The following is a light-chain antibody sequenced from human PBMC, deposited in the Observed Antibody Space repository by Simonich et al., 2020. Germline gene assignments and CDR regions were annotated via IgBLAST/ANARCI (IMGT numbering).Light chain of an antibody. J-gene: IGKJ5*01. CDR1: QSVSSN. CDR2: GAS. CDR3: QQYNNWPPIT. V-gene: IGKV3-15*01. Sequence: EIVMTQSPATLSVSPGERATLSCRASQSVSSNLAWYQQKPGQAPRLLNYGASNRATGIPARVSGSGSGTEFTLTISSMQSEDFAVYYCQQYNNWPPITFGQGTRLEIK.